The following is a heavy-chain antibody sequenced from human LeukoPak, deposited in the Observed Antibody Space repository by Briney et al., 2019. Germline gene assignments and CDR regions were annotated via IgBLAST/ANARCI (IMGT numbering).Heavy chain of an antibody. CDR3: ARDPGATGDTGYFDY. CDR1: GGSISSYY. D-gene: IGHD1-14*01. Sequence: SETLSLTCTVSGGSISSYYWSWIRQPPGKGLEWIGYIYSTGSTNYNPSLKSRVTISVDTSKNQFSLKLSSVTAADTAVYYCARDPGATGDTGYFDYWGQGTLVTVSS. J-gene: IGHJ4*02. CDR2: IYSTGST. V-gene: IGHV4-4*08.